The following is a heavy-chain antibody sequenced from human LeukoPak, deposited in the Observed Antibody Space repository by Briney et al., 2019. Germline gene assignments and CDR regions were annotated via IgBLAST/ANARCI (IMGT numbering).Heavy chain of an antibody. CDR3: ARVKPLYYYDSSGYYDCVDY. J-gene: IGHJ4*02. CDR1: GYTFTSYG. Sequence: ASVKVSCKASGYTFTSYGISWVRQAPGQGLEWMGWISAYNGNTNYAQKLQGRVTMTTDTSTSTAYMELRSLRSDDTAVYYCARVKPLYYYDSSGYYDCVDYWGQGTLVTVSS. D-gene: IGHD3-22*01. V-gene: IGHV1-18*01. CDR2: ISAYNGNT.